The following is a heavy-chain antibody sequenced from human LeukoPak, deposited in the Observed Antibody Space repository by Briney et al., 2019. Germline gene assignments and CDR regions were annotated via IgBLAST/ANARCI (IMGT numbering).Heavy chain of an antibody. CDR2: ISTYNGNT. CDR1: GYTYTDYG. Sequence: ASVKVSCKASGYTYTDYGMNWVRQAPGQGLEWMGWISTYNGNTIYAEKLQGRVTMTRDTSTSTAYMDLRSLRSDDTAVYYCARSMVRAVTQVASDYWGQGTLVTVSS. J-gene: IGHJ4*02. CDR3: ARSMVRAVTQVASDY. D-gene: IGHD3-10*01. V-gene: IGHV1-18*01.